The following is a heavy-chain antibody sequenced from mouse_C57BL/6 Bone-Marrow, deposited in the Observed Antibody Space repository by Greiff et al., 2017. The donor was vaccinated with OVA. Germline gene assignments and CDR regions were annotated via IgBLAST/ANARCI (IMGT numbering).Heavy chain of an antibody. J-gene: IGHJ4*01. CDR2: IDPANGNT. CDR1: GFNIKNTY. CDR3: ASPMSGNYSYYYAMDY. Sequence: EVQVVESVAELVRPGASVKLSCTASGFNIKNTYMHWVKQRPEQGLEWIGRIDPANGNTKYAPKFQGKATITADTSSNTAYLQLSSLTSEDTAIYYCASPMSGNYSYYYAMDYWGQGTSVTVSS. D-gene: IGHD2-1*01. V-gene: IGHV14-3*01.